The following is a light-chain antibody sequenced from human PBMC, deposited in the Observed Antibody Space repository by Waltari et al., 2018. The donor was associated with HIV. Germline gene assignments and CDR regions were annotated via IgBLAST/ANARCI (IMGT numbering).Light chain of an antibody. CDR2: EFS. Sequence: QSALTQPASVSGSPGQSITISCTGTSSDIGGYNYVSWYQPQPCKAPTLMISEFSNRPSWVSNRFSGSKSGNTASLTISGLQAEDEADYYCSSYTTSSTWVFGGGTKLTVL. V-gene: IGLV2-14*01. J-gene: IGLJ3*02. CDR3: SSYTTSSTWV. CDR1: SSDIGGYNY.